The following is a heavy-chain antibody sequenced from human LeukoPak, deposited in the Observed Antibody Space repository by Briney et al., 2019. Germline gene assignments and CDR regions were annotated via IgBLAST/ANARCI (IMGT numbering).Heavy chain of an antibody. CDR3: ARDLLVDSGYGWGYYYGMDV. D-gene: IGHD5-12*01. J-gene: IGHJ6*02. V-gene: IGHV4-4*07. CDR1: GGSISSYY. CDR2: IYTSGST. Sequence: PSETLSLTCTVSGGSISSYYWSWIRQPAGKGLEWIGRIYTSGSTNYNPSLKSRVTMSVDTSKNQFSLKLSSVTAADTAVYYCARDLLVDSGYGWGYYYGMDVWGQATTVTVSS.